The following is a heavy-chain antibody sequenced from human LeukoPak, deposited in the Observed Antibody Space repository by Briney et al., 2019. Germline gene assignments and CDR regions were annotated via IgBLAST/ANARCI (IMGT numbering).Heavy chain of an antibody. D-gene: IGHD5-18*01. Sequence: GGSLRLSCAAYEFTFRNYWMSWVRQAPGKGLEWVANIKEDGHEKYYVDSVKGRFTISRDNAKTSLYLQMNSLRAEDTAVYYCARDLSGVTGYTYGRGIDYWGQGTLVTVSS. V-gene: IGHV3-7*01. CDR1: EFTFRNYW. CDR3: ARDLSGVTGYTYGRGIDY. CDR2: IKEDGHEK. J-gene: IGHJ4*02.